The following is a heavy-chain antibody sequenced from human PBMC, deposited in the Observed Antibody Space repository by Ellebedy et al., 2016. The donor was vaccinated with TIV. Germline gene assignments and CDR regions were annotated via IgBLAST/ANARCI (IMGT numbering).Heavy chain of an antibody. D-gene: IGHD6-19*01. CDR3: ARLAAGLYYYYHGMDV. V-gene: IGHV5-51*01. CDR1: RYSFTSYW. Sequence: KVSCKGSRYSFTSYWIGWVRQMPGKGLEWMGIIYPGDSDTRYSPSFQGQVTISADKSISTAYLQWSSLKASDTAMYYCARLAAGLYYYYHGMDVWGQGTAVTVSS. CDR2: IYPGDSDT. J-gene: IGHJ6*02.